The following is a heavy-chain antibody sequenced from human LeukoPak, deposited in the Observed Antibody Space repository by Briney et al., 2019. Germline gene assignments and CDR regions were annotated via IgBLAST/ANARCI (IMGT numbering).Heavy chain of an antibody. J-gene: IGHJ4*02. CDR1: GFTVSSNY. CDR2: IYSGGST. CDR3: AKDLRGIVGATDY. D-gene: IGHD1-26*01. V-gene: IGHV3-66*01. Sequence: GGSLRLSCAASGFTVSSNYMSWVRQAPGKGLEWVSVIYSGGSTYYADSVKGRFTISRDNSKNTLYLQMNSLRAEDTAVYYCAKDLRGIVGATDYWGQGTLVTVSS.